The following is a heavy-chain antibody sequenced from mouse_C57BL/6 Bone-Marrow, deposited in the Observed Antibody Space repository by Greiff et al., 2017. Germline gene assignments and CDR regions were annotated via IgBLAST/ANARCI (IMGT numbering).Heavy chain of an antibody. V-gene: IGHV1-69*01. CDR2: IDPSDSYT. J-gene: IGHJ3*01. D-gene: IGHD2-4*01. CDR3: AIIYYDYDGGFAY. CDR1: GYTFTSYW. Sequence: QVQLQQPGAELVMPGASVKLSCKASGYTFTSYWMHWVKQRPGQGLEWIGEIDPSDSYTNYNQKFKGKSTLTVDKSSSTAYMQLSSLTSEDSAVXYCAIIYYDYDGGFAYWGQGTLVTVSA.